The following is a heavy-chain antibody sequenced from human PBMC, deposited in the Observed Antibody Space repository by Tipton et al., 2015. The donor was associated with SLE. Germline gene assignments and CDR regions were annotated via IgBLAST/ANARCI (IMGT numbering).Heavy chain of an antibody. V-gene: IGHV1-8*01. D-gene: IGHD6-19*01. CDR2: MNPNSGNT. CDR1: GYTFTSYD. Sequence: QVQLVQSGPEVKKPGASVKVSCKASGYTFTSYDINWVRQATGQGLEWMGWMNPNSGNTGYAQKFQGRVTMTRNTSISTAYVELSSLRSEDTAVYYCAMAVAGKGSGYFQHWGQGTLVTVSS. CDR3: AMAVAGKGSGYFQH. J-gene: IGHJ1*01.